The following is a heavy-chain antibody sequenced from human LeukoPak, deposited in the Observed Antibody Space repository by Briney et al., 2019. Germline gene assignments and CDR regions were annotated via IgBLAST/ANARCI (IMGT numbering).Heavy chain of an antibody. CDR3: AGGIASYSSSYVDY. CDR2: INPNNGGT. D-gene: IGHD3-16*01. CDR1: GYTFTDHY. Sequence: ASVKVSCKASGYTFTDHYIHWVRQAPGQGLEWMGWINPNNGGTYYALKFQGRVTMTRDTSIGTAYMELSRLRSDDTAVYYCAGGIASYSSSYVDYWGQGALVTVSS. V-gene: IGHV1-2*02. J-gene: IGHJ4*02.